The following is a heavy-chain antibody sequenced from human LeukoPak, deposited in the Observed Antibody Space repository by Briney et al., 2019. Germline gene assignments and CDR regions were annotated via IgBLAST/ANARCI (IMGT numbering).Heavy chain of an antibody. Sequence: LGESLKISCKGSGYSLTSYWIGWVRQMPGKGLEWMGIIYPGDSDTRYSPSFQGQVTISADKSISTAHLQGSSLKASDNAMYYCARPAADSSGYYPYFDYWGQGTLVTVSS. CDR1: GYSLTSYW. CDR3: ARPAADSSGYYPYFDY. CDR2: IYPGDSDT. V-gene: IGHV5-51*01. J-gene: IGHJ4*02. D-gene: IGHD3-22*01.